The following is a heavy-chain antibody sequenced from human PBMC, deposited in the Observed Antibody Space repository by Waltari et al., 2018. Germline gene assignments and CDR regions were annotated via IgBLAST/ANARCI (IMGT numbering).Heavy chain of an antibody. CDR2: ISTRGNNE. Sequence: EVQLVEYGGGLVQPGRSLRLSCATAGSPFTCSEMNWVRQAPGRGLEGVSYISTRGNNENYADSVKGRFSISRDNAKSSVDLQMNSLRAEDTAVYYCARRSRFSGSPLGHWGQGSLVIVSS. J-gene: IGHJ1*01. V-gene: IGHV3-48*03. CDR1: GSPFTCSE. D-gene: IGHD1-26*01. CDR3: ARRSRFSGSPLGH.